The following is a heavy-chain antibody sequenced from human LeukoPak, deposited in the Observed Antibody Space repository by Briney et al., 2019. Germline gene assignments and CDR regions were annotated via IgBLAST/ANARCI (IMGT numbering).Heavy chain of an antibody. J-gene: IGHJ5*02. D-gene: IGHD3-10*01. CDR3: ARHGAPHYYGSGPNWFDP. V-gene: IGHV3-48*03. CDR2: ISSSGSTI. CDR1: GFTFSSYE. Sequence: GGSLRLSCAASGFTFSSYEMNWVRQAPGKGLEWVSYISSSGSTIYYADSVKGRFTISRDNAKNSLYLQMNSLRAEDTAVYYCARHGAPHYYGSGPNWFDPWGQGTLVTVSS.